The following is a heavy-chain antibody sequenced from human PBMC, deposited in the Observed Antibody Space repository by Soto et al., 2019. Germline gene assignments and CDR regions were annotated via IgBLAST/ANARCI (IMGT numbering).Heavy chain of an antibody. CDR3: ARVDLAAAGGNYYYYMDV. CDR2: IRQDGNEK. D-gene: IGHD6-13*01. V-gene: IGHV3-7*01. J-gene: IGHJ6*03. CDR1: GFTFSGYW. Sequence: GGSLRLSCAASGFTFSGYWMTWVRQAPGKGLEWVANIRQDGNEKYYVDSVKGRFTISRDNAKNSLFLQMNSLRAEDTAVYYCARVDLAAAGGNYYYYMDVWGKGTTVTVSS.